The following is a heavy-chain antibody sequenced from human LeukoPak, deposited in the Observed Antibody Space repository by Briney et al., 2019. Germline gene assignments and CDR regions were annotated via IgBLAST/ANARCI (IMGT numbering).Heavy chain of an antibody. J-gene: IGHJ4*02. V-gene: IGHV1-18*01. CDR3: ARDYQAKKWELLSRRFSSPPEDY. CDR2: ISAYNGNT. CDR1: GYTFTSYG. Sequence: ASVKVSRKASGYTFTSYGISWVRQAPGQGLEWMGWISAYNGNTNYAQKLQGRVTMATDTSTSTAYMELRSLRSDDTAVYYCARDYQAKKWELLSRRFSSPPEDYWGQGTLVTVSS. D-gene: IGHD1-26*01.